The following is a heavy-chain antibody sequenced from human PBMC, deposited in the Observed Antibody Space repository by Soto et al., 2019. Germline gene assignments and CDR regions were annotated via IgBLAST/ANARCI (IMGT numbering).Heavy chain of an antibody. V-gene: IGHV3-23*01. CDR3: AKQQGPGTPYSYAMDV. CDR1: GCTFSSFA. Sequence: EVQLLESGGGLVQPGGSLSLSCAASGCTFSSFAMTWVGQTPVKGLECVAFLRGNGDTSYSADSVKGRFTVARDNSKNTMDLPMNSLKAEDTAVDFCAKQQGPGTPYSYAMDVWGQGTTVTVSS. J-gene: IGHJ6*02. CDR2: LRGNGDTS. D-gene: IGHD2-15*01.